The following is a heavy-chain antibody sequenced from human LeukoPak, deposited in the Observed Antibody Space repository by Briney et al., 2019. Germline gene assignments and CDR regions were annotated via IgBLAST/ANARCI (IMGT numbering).Heavy chain of an antibody. D-gene: IGHD3-16*01. CDR3: AVGATHYYMDV. CDR2: IYYSGST. V-gene: IGHV4-59*08. Sequence: SETLSLTCTVSGGSIRGYYWSWVGQPPGMGLEWIAYIYYSGSTNYNPSLKSRVTISLDTSKNQFSLKLSSVTAADTAVYYCAVGATHYYMDVWGKGTTVTVSS. J-gene: IGHJ6*03. CDR1: GGSIRGYY.